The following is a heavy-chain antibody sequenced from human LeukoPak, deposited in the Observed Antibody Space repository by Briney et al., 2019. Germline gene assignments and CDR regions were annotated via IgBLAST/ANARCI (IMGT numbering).Heavy chain of an antibody. J-gene: IGHJ4*02. CDR1: GFTFDDFG. CDR2: INWNGGNT. CDR3: ARESTGYFDY. Sequence: GGSLRLSCAASGFTFDDFGMSWARQGPGKGLEWVSGINWNGGNTTYADSVKGRFTISRDNAKNSLYLQMNSLRAEDTALFYCARESTGYFDYWGQGILVTVSS. V-gene: IGHV3-20*04. D-gene: IGHD4-17*01.